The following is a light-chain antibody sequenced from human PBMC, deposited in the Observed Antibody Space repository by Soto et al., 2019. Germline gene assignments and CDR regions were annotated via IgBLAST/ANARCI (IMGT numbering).Light chain of an antibody. CDR1: IGHSSYA. Sequence: QLVLTQSPSASASLGASVKLTCTLSIGHSSYAITWHQQQPGKGPRYLMKLNSDGGHNKGDGIPDRFSGSSSGDERYLTISSLQSEDEADYYCQTWGTAIRVFGGGTKLTVL. V-gene: IGLV4-69*01. CDR3: QTWGTAIRV. CDR2: LNSDGGH. J-gene: IGLJ3*02.